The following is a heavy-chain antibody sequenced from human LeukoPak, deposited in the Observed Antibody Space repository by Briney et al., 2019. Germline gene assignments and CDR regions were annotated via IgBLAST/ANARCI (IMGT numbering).Heavy chain of an antibody. CDR1: GGSISSGSYY. V-gene: IGHV4-61*02. Sequence: PSETLSLTCTVSGGSISSGSYYWSWIRQPAGKGLEWIGRIYTSGSTNYNPSLKSRVTISVDTSKTQFSLKLRSVTAADTAVYYCARRGIAVAGIPLWDDAFDIWGQGTMVTVSS. J-gene: IGHJ3*02. D-gene: IGHD6-19*01. CDR3: ARRGIAVAGIPLWDDAFDI. CDR2: IYTSGST.